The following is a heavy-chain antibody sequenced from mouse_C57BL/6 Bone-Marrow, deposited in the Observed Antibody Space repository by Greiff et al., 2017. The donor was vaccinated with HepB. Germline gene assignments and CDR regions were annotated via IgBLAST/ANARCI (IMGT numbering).Heavy chain of an antibody. CDR1: GYAFSRSW. V-gene: IGHV1-82*01. D-gene: IGHD3-2*02. J-gene: IGHJ2*01. Sequence: QVQLQQSGPELVKPGASVKISCKASGYAFSRSWMNWVKQRPGKGLEWIGRIYPGDGDTNYNGKFKGKATLTADKSSSTAYMQLSSLTSEDSAVYFCAREGYYYTFDYWGQGTTLTVSS. CDR2: IYPGDGDT. CDR3: AREGYYYTFDY.